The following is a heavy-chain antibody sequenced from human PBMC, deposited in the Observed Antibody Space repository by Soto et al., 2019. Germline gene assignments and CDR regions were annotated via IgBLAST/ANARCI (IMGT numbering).Heavy chain of an antibody. CDR1: GFTFSSYS. J-gene: IGHJ4*02. CDR3: ARDWDWNYVPMGMDY. Sequence: PGGSLRLSCAASGFTFSSYSMNWVRQAPGKGLEWVSYISSSSSTIYYADSVKGRFTISRDNAKNSLYLQMNSLRDEDTAVYYCARDWDWNYVPMGMDYWGQGTLVTSPQ. CDR2: ISSSSSTI. V-gene: IGHV3-48*02. D-gene: IGHD1-7*01.